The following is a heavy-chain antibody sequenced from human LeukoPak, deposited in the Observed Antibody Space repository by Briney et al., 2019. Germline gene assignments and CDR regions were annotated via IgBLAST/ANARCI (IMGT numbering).Heavy chain of an antibody. D-gene: IGHD3-10*01. V-gene: IGHV5-10-1*01. Sequence: PGESLKISCKGSGYTFTNYWIIWVRQMPGEGLEWMGRIDPSDSYTNYSPSFQGHVTISADKSISTAYLQWSSLKASDTAMYYCARVGHYGSGSYYTTGFDYWGQGTLVTVSS. CDR3: ARVGHYGSGSYYTTGFDY. CDR2: IDPSDSYT. CDR1: GYTFTNYW. J-gene: IGHJ4*02.